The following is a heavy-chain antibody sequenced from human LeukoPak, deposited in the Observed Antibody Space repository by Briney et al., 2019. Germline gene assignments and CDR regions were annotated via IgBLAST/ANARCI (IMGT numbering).Heavy chain of an antibody. Sequence: GGSLRLSCAASGFTFSSYSMNWVRQAPGKGLEWVSSISSSSSCIYYADSVKGRFTISRDNAKNSLYLQMNSLRAEDTAVYYCARGGDSSRFTDYWGQGTLVSVSS. V-gene: IGHV3-21*01. D-gene: IGHD6-13*01. J-gene: IGHJ4*02. CDR1: GFTFSSYS. CDR3: ARGGDSSRFTDY. CDR2: ISSSSSCI.